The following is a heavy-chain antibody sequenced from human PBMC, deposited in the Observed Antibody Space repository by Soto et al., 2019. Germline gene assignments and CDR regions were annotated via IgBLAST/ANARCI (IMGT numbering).Heavy chain of an antibody. CDR3: ARVYYYGSGSYVVDAFDI. J-gene: IGHJ3*02. CDR1: GGSISSYY. Sequence: QVQLQESGPGLVKPSETLSLTCTVSGGSISSYYWSWIRQPAGKGLEWIGRIYTSGSTNYNPSLKSRATMSVDTSKNQFSLKLSSVTAADTAVYYCARVYYYGSGSYVVDAFDIWGQGTMVTVSS. D-gene: IGHD3-10*01. V-gene: IGHV4-4*07. CDR2: IYTSGST.